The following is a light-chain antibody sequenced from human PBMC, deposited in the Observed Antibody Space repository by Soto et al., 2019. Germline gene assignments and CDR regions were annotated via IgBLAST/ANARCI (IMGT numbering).Light chain of an antibody. Sequence: QSVLTQPASVSGSPGQSITISCTGTSSDVGAYNYVSWYQHHPGKVPRLMIFDVSNRPSGVSNRFSGSKSGNTASLTISGLQAEDEADSYSCSYSRSSPYVFGAGNKVTVL. V-gene: IGLV2-14*03. J-gene: IGLJ1*01. CDR2: DVS. CDR1: SSDVGAYNY. CDR3: CSYSRSSPYV.